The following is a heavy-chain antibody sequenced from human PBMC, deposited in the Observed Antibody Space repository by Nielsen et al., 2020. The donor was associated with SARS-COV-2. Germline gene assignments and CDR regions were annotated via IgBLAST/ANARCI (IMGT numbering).Heavy chain of an antibody. CDR1: GFTFSNFN. CDR2: IGSDTTTK. CDR3: VRDLPYGGTHDY. J-gene: IGHJ4*02. V-gene: IGHV3-48*02. D-gene: IGHD4-23*01. Sequence: GGSLRLSCAASGFTFSNFNMNWVRRAPGKGLEWVSYIGSDTTTKHYADSVRGRFIVSRDSAKNSLYLQMNSLRDEDTAVYFCVRDLPYGGTHDYWGQGTLVTVSS.